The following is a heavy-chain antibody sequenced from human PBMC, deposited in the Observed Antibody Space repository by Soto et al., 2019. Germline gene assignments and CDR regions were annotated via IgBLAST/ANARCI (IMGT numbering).Heavy chain of an antibody. CDR2: IWYDGSNK. CDR3: ARDLYYYDSSGYLYYYGMDV. J-gene: IGHJ6*02. V-gene: IGHV3-33*01. CDR1: GFTFSSYG. Sequence: VGSLRLSCAASGFTFSSYGMHWVRQAPGKGLEWVAVIWYDGSNKYYADSVKGRFTISRDNSKNTLYLQMNSLRAEDTAVYYCARDLYYYDSSGYLYYYGMDVWGQGTTVTVSS. D-gene: IGHD3-22*01.